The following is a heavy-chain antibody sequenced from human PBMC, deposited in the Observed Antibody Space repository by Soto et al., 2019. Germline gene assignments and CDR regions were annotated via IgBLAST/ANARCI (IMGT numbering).Heavy chain of an antibody. Sequence: SETLSLTCTVSGVSISSGGYYWSWIRQHPGKGLEWIGNIYYSGRTYYNPSLKSRVILSVDTSKNHFSLTLRSVTAADSAVYYCARVEGSSYYFRHDCWGRGTLVTVSS. V-gene: IGHV4-31*03. CDR3: ARVEGSSYYFRHDC. CDR2: IYYSGRT. D-gene: IGHD1-26*01. J-gene: IGHJ4*02. CDR1: GVSISSGGYY.